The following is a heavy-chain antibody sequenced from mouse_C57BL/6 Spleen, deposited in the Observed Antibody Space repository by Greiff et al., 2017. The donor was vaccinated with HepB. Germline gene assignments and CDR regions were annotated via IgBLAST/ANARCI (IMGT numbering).Heavy chain of an antibody. Sequence: VQLQQSGAELVRPGASVKLSCKASGYTFTDYYINWVKQRPGQGLEWIARIYPGSGNTYYNEKFKGKATLTAEKSSSTAYMQLSSLTSEDSAVYFCARKGTTDWGQGTLSLSLQ. CDR2: IYPGSGNT. V-gene: IGHV1-76*01. CDR1: GYTFTDYY. J-gene: IGHJ3*01. CDR3: ARKGTTD. D-gene: IGHD1-1*01.